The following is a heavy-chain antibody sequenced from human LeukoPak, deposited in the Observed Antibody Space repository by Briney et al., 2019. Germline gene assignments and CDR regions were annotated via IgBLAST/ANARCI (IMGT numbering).Heavy chain of an antibody. D-gene: IGHD2-8*01. CDR3: AKDNGGYVVFDS. J-gene: IGHJ4*02. CDR1: GFTFSSYA. CDR2: ITSRSTIT. Sequence: PGGSLRPSCAASGFTFSSYAMTWVRQAPGKGLDWVSTITSRSTITYYADSVKGRFTISRDNSKNTLYLQMDSLRAEDTAVYYCAKDNGGYVVFDSWGQGALVTVSS. V-gene: IGHV3-23*01.